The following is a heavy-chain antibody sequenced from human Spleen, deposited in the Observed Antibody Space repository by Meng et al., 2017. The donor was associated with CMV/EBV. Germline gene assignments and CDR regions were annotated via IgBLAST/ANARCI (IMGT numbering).Heavy chain of an antibody. CDR1: GTSIRSFVYY. V-gene: IGHV4-39*01. J-gene: IGHJ5*02. CDR2: IYYSGTT. D-gene: IGHD6-6*01. Sequence: SETLSLTCRVSGTSIRSFVYYWGWIRQPPGRGLEWIGSIYYSGTTSYNPSLRSRVTISVDTSKNQFSLKLTSATATDTAMYYCASLVRNNWFDPWGQGTLVTVSS. CDR3: ASLVRNNWFDP.